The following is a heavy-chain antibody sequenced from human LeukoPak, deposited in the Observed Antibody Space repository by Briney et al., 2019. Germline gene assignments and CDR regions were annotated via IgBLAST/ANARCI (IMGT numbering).Heavy chain of an antibody. CDR3: ARGKYYYDSSGYRRPYAFDI. Sequence: SVKVSCKASGGTFSSYAISWVRQAPGQGLEWMGGIIPIFGTANYAQKLQGRVTMTTDTSTSTAHMELRSLRSDDTAVYYCARGKYYYDSSGYRRPYAFDIWGQGTMVAVSS. D-gene: IGHD3-22*01. J-gene: IGHJ3*02. CDR2: IIPIFGTA. CDR1: GGTFSSYA. V-gene: IGHV1-69*05.